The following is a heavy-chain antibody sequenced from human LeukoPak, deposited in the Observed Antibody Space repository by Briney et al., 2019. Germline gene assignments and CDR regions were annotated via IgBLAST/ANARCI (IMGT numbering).Heavy chain of an antibody. V-gene: IGHV4-61*01. J-gene: IGHJ4*02. CDR1: GGSVSSGSYY. D-gene: IGHD3-10*01. CDR2: IYYSGST. CDR3: ARGPRVPGSKGHFDY. Sequence: PSETLSLTCTVSGGSVSSGSYYWSWIRQPPGKGLEWIGYIYYSGSTNYNPSLKSRVTISVDTSENQFSLKLSSVTAADTAVYYCARGPRVPGSKGHFDYWGQGTLVTVSS.